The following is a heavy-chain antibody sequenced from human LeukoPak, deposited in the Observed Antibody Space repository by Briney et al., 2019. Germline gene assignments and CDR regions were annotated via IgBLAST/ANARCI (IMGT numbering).Heavy chain of an antibody. D-gene: IGHD5-12*01. V-gene: IGHV1-18*01. CDR3: ASDVGDSGRYYYFDY. J-gene: IGHJ4*02. Sequence: ASVKVSCKASGYTFTSYGISWVRQAPGQGPEWMGWISGYNGNTSYAQKLQGRVTMTTDTSTSTAYMELRSLRSDDTAVYYCASDVGDSGRYYYFDYWGQGTLVTVSS. CDR2: ISGYNGNT. CDR1: GYTFTSYG.